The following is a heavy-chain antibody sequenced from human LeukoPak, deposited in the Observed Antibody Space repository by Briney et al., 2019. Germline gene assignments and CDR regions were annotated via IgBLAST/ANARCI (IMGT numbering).Heavy chain of an antibody. CDR1: GGTFSSYA. Sequence: GSSVKVSCKASGGTFSSYAISWVRQAPGQGLEWMGRIIPILGIANYAQKFQGRVTITADKSTSTAYMELRSLRSDDTAVYYCARDYYDSSGYSTTSGYFQHWGQGTLVTVSS. V-gene: IGHV1-69*04. CDR3: ARDYYDSSGYSTTSGYFQH. CDR2: IIPILGIA. D-gene: IGHD3-22*01. J-gene: IGHJ1*01.